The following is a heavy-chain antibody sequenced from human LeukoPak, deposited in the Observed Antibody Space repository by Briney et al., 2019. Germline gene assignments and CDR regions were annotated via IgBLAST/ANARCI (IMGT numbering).Heavy chain of an antibody. J-gene: IGHJ4*02. V-gene: IGHV4-39*01. Sequence: SETLSLTRTVSGGSISVTNYYWGWIRQPPGKRLEWIGSIYYSGITYYNPSLKSRVTISLDTSKNQFSLKLISVTAADTAVYYCARINGDYFFDHWGQGTLVTVSS. D-gene: IGHD4-17*01. CDR3: ARINGDYFFDH. CDR1: GGSISVTNYY. CDR2: IYYSGIT.